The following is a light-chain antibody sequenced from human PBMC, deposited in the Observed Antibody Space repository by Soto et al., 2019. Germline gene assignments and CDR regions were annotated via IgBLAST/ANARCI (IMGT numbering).Light chain of an antibody. CDR1: TGAVTSGHY. J-gene: IGLJ3*02. CDR2: DIS. CDR3: LLTYSDAVV. V-gene: IGLV7-46*01. Sequence: QAVVTQEPSLTVSPGGTVTLTCGSSTGAVTSGHYPYWFQQKPGQAPRTLIYDISKKHSWTPARFSGSLLGDKAALTFSGVQPEDEAEYYCLLTYSDAVVFGGGTQLTVL.